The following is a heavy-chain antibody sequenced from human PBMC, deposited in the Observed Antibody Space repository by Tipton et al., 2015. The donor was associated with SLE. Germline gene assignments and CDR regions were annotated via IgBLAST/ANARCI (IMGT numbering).Heavy chain of an antibody. CDR1: GFTFSSYG. CDR3: ARTVSNYYGMDV. V-gene: IGHV3-33*01. J-gene: IGHJ6*02. CDR2: IWYDGSNK. Sequence: SLRLSCAASGFTFSSYGMHWVRQAPGKGLEWVAVIWYDGSNKYYADPVKGRFTISRDNSKNTLYLQMNSLRAEDTAVYYCARTVSNYYGMDVWGQGTTVTVSS.